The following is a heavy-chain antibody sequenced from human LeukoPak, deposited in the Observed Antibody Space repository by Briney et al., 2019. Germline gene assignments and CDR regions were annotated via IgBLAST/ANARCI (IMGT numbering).Heavy chain of an antibody. D-gene: IGHD3-10*01. CDR3: AKHGSGSDLDY. CDR2: ISGSGGST. Sequence: GGSLRLSCAASGFSFSTYSMNWVRQAPGKGLEWVSAISGSGGSTYYADSVKGRFTISRDNSKNTLYLQMNSLRAEDTAVYYCAKHGSGSDLDYWGQGTLVTVSS. CDR1: GFSFSTYS. V-gene: IGHV3-23*01. J-gene: IGHJ4*02.